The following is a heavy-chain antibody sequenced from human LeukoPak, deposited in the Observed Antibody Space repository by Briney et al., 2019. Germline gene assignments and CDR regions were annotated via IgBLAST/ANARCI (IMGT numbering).Heavy chain of an antibody. Sequence: SETLSLTCTVSGGSISSHYWSWIRQPPGKGLEWIGYIYYSGSTNYNPSLKSRVTLSVDTSKNQFSLKLSSVTAADTAVYYCARDVRAVAPAATIGGSFYYYYMDVWGKGTTVSVSS. J-gene: IGHJ6*03. V-gene: IGHV4-59*11. CDR3: ARDVRAVAPAATIGGSFYYYYMDV. CDR2: IYYSGST. CDR1: GGSISSHY. D-gene: IGHD2-2*01.